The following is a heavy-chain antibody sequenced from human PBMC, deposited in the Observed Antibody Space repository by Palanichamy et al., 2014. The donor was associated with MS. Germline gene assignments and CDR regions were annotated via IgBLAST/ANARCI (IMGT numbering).Heavy chain of an antibody. D-gene: IGHD4-17*01. Sequence: EVQLLQSGGGLVQPGGSLRLSCAASGFTFSNYAMSWVRQAPGKGLEWVSAISGSGGITYYADSVKGRFTISRDNSKNTLYLQMVSLRAEDTAVYYCANSRYQTYGDFDNWGQGTLVTVSS. V-gene: IGHV3-23*01. CDR3: ANSRYQTYGDFDN. CDR1: GFTFSNYA. J-gene: IGHJ4*02. CDR2: ISGSGGIT.